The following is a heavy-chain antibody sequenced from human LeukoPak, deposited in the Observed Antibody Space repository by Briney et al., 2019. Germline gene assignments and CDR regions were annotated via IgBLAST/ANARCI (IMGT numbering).Heavy chain of an antibody. V-gene: IGHV3-48*03. D-gene: IGHD5-12*01. CDR3: ARDRGWDGYGYAFLDY. CDR1: GFNFKNYE. Sequence: GGALRLSCTVSGFNFKNYEMKWVRQAPGKGLEGIAYISSSGSTTKYADSVKGRFTISRDNAKNAVYMEMNSLRVEDTAVYYCARDRGWDGYGYAFLDYWGHGTLVTVSS. CDR2: ISSSGSTT. J-gene: IGHJ4*01.